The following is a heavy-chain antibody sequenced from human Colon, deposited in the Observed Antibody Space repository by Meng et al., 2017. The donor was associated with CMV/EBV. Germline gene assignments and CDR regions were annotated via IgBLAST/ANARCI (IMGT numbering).Heavy chain of an antibody. CDR1: GYTFTSYN. J-gene: IGHJ4*02. Sequence: SCNAAGYTFTSYNMHWVRQAPGQGLEWVAIINPSGDSTSYAEKFQGKVTMSRDTSTRKVYMELSSLRLDGMAVDYCAVDLVTPNIDYWGQGTLVTVSS. V-gene: IGHV1-46*01. CDR3: AVDLVTPNIDY. D-gene: IGHD2-21*02. CDR2: INPSGDST.